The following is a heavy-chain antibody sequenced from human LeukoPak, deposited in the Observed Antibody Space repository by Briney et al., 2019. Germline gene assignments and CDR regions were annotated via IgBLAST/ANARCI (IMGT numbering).Heavy chain of an antibody. CDR2: IIPIFGTA. Sequence: GASVKVSCKASGGTFSSYAISWVRQAPGQGLEWMGGIIPIFGTANYAQKFQGRVTITTDESTSTAYMELSSLRSEDTAVYYCARDRLSRYYDSSGYSINWFDPWGQGTLVTVSS. J-gene: IGHJ5*02. CDR1: GGTFSSYA. CDR3: ARDRLSRYYDSSGYSINWFDP. V-gene: IGHV1-69*05. D-gene: IGHD3-22*01.